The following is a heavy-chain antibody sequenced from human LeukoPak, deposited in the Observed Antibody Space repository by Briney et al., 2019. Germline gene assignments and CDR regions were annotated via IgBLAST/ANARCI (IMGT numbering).Heavy chain of an antibody. D-gene: IGHD1-14*01. CDR1: GFTCSNYV. J-gene: IGHJ5*01. Sequence: AGGSLRLSCAASGFTCSNYVLSWVRQAPGKGLEWVSGITGSGGSTYYADSVKGRFTISRDTTKNSLYLQMNSLRADDTAVYYCKRGNLPTPDSWVQGTLVTVSS. CDR2: ITGSGGST. CDR3: KRGNLPTPDS. V-gene: IGHV3-23*01.